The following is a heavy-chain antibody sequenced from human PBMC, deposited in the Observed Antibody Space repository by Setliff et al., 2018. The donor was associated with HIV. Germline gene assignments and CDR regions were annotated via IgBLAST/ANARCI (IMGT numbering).Heavy chain of an antibody. J-gene: IGHJ3*02. CDR3: ATRAYDSRGYLRSRVSGAAFDI. Sequence: ASVKVSCKVSGYTLTGLSIHWVRQAPGKGLEWMGGFDPQYDKTFYAQKFQGRVTMSEDTSTDTAYMELSSLRSEDTAVYYCATRAYDSRGYLRSRVSGAAFDIWGQGTMVTVS. D-gene: IGHD3-22*01. CDR2: FDPQYDKT. CDR1: GYTLTGLS. V-gene: IGHV1-24*01.